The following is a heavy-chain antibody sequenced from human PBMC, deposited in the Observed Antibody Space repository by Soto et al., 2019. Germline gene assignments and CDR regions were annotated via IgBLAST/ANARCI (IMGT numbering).Heavy chain of an antibody. Sequence: ASVKVSCKASGYSFTDYHIHWVRQAPAQGLEWLGRINPKSGGTSTAQKFQGWVTMTRDRSISTVYMELTRRRSDDTAVYFCARGHSTXCSNGVCSFFYNHEMDVWGQGTTVTVSS. CDR1: GYSFTDYH. D-gene: IGHD2-8*01. V-gene: IGHV1-2*04. J-gene: IGHJ6*02. CDR2: INPKSGGT. CDR3: ARGHSTXCSNGVCSFFYNHEMDV.